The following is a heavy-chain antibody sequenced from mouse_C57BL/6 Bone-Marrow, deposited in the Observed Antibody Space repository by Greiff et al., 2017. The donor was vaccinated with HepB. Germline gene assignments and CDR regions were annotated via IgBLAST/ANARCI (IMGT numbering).Heavy chain of an antibody. CDR2: ISDGGSYT. D-gene: IGHD1-1*01. Sequence: EVLLVESGGGLVKPGASLKLSCAASGFTFSSYAMSWVRQTPEKRLEWVATISDGGSYTYYPDNVKGRFTISRDNAKNNLYLQMSHLKSEDTAMYYCGREGDYYGSLWWYFDGWATGTTVIVSS. V-gene: IGHV5-4*01. CDR1: GFTFSSYA. CDR3: GREGDYYGSLWWYFDG. J-gene: IGHJ1*03.